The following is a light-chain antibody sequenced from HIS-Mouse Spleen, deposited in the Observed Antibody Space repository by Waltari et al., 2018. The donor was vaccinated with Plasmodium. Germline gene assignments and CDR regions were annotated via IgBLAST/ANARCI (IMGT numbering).Light chain of an antibody. V-gene: IGKV3-11*01. CDR1: QSVSSY. CDR2: DAS. CDR3: QQRSNLLT. J-gene: IGKJ4*01. Sequence: EIVLTQSPATLSLSPGERATLSCRASQSVSSYLAWYQQKPGQAPRLLIYDASNRATGIPARFSGSGSGTDFILTISSLEPEDFAVYYCQQRSNLLTFGGGTKVEIK.